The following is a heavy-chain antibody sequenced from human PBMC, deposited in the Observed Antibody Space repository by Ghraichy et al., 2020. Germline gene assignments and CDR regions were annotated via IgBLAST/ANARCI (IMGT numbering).Heavy chain of an antibody. J-gene: IGHJ4*02. CDR1: GFTFNIYG. Sequence: GGSLRLSCAASGFTFNIYGMNWVRQDPGKGLEWVSYISSTSSAMYYADSVKGRFTISRDNAKNSLYLQMNSLRDEDTAVYYCASNLPPMDWGQGTLVTVSS. D-gene: IGHD5-24*01. V-gene: IGHV3-48*02. CDR3: ASNLPPMD. CDR2: ISSTSSAM.